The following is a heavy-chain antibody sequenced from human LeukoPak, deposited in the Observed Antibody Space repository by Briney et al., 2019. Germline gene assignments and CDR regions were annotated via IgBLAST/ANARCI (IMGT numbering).Heavy chain of an antibody. J-gene: IGHJ4*02. CDR3: ARVPLGEGPFDY. V-gene: IGHV3-48*02. CDR1: GFSFSSYS. Sequence: GGSLRLSCAASGFSFSSYSMNWVRQGPGKGLEWVSYISSSSSPIYYADSVKGRFTISRDNAKNSLYLEMNSLRDEDTAVYYCARVPLGEGPFDYWGQGTLVTVSS. CDR2: ISSSSSPI. D-gene: IGHD2-21*01.